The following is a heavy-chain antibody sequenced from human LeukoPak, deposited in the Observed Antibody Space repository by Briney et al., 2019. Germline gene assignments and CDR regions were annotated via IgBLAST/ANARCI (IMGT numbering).Heavy chain of an antibody. V-gene: IGHV3-13*01. D-gene: IGHD6-6*01. CDR2: LGTNGDT. J-gene: IGHJ6*02. CDR3: AREWRGIASHYHGMDV. Sequence: PGGSLRLSCVASDFSFSSYDMYWVRQAAGRGLEWVSALGTNGDTYYLGSVKGRFTISRESGKNSLYLQTNSLRVDDTAVYYCAREWRGIASHYHGMDVWGQGTTVTVSS. CDR1: DFSFSSYD.